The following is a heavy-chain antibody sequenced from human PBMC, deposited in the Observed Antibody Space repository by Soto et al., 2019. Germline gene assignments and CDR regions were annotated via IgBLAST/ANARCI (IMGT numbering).Heavy chain of an antibody. J-gene: IGHJ6*02. V-gene: IGHV1-69*06. CDR3: ALRDTTVRGVIISYYYYGMDV. CDR2: IIPIFGTA. D-gene: IGHD3-10*01. Sequence: SVKVSCKASGGTFSSYAISWVRQAPGQGLEWMGGIIPIFGTANYAQKFQGRVTITADKSTSTAYMELRSLRSEDTAVYYCALRDTTVRGVIISYYYYGMDVWGQGTTVTVSS. CDR1: GGTFSSYA.